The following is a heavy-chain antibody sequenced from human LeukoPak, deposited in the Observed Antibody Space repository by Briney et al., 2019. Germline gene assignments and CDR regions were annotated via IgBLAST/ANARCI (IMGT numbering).Heavy chain of an antibody. V-gene: IGHV3-30-3*01. Sequence: GGSLRLSCAASGFTFSSYAMHWVRQAPGKGLEWVAVISYDGSKNSYADSVKGRFTISRDNSKDTLFLQMNSLRAEDTAVYYCARRYSSGLDYWGQGTLVTVSS. CDR3: ARRYSSGLDY. CDR1: GFTFSSYA. D-gene: IGHD2-15*01. J-gene: IGHJ4*02. CDR2: ISYDGSKN.